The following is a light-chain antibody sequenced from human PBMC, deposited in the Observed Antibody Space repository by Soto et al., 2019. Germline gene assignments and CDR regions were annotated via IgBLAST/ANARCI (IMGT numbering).Light chain of an antibody. V-gene: IGKV1-5*01. CDR2: DAS. CDR1: QSISTW. CDR3: QQYNSYSGT. Sequence: DIQMTQSPSTLSASVGDRVTITCRSRQSISTWLAWYQQNPGKAPKLLIYDASSLESGVPSRFSGSGSGTEFTLTISSLQPDDFATYYCQQYNSYSGTFGQGTKGEIK. J-gene: IGKJ1*01.